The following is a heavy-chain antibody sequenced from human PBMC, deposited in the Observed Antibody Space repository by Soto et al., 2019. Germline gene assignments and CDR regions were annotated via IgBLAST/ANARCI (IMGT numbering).Heavy chain of an antibody. D-gene: IGHD2-15*01. J-gene: IGHJ4*02. CDR2: IWYDGSNK. V-gene: IGHV3-33*01. CDR1: GFTFSSYG. Sequence: PEGSLRLSCAASGFTFSSYGMHWVRQAPGKGLEWVAVIWYDGSNKYYADSVKGRFTISRDNSKNTLYLQMNSLRAEDTAVYYCARGPGYCGGGSCYSGLNFDYWGQGTLVTVSS. CDR3: ARGPGYCGGGSCYSGLNFDY.